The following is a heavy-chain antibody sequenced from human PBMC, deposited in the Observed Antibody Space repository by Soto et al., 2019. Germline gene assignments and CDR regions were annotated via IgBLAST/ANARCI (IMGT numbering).Heavy chain of an antibody. CDR3: ARDYNTRYNWFDP. Sequence: QVQLQESGPGLVKPSETLSLTCTVSGASISSYYWSWIRQPPGKALEWIGYIFYSGSTNYNPSLKSRATMSIDTSKNQYSLKLTSVTAADTAVYYCARDYNTRYNWFDPWGQGTLATVSS. CDR1: GASISSYY. J-gene: IGHJ5*02. D-gene: IGHD1-1*01. V-gene: IGHV4-59*01. CDR2: IFYSGST.